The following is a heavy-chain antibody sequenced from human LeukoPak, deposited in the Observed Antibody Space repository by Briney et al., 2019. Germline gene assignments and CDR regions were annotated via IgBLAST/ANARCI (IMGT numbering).Heavy chain of an antibody. V-gene: IGHV3-11*04. Sequence: TPGGSLRLSCAASGFTLSDYHTSWIRQAPGKGPEWVSYISISGTTKYYADSVKGRFTISRDNANNSLYLQMNSLRAEDTAVYYCARDRTTVVYWGQGTLVTVSS. J-gene: IGHJ4*02. CDR2: ISISGTTK. CDR3: ARDRTTVVY. CDR1: GFTLSDYH. D-gene: IGHD4-11*01.